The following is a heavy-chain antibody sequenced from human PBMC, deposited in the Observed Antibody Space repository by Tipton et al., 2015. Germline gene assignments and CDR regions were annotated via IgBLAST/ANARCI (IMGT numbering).Heavy chain of an antibody. V-gene: IGHV3-48*03. CDR2: ITSSGSTI. J-gene: IGHJ4*02. CDR3: VRGYRRYFDS. Sequence: SLRLSCAASAFTFSSYEMNWVRQAPGKGLEWVSYITSSGSTIYYADSVKGRFTISRDNAKNSLYVQMNSLRAEDTALYFCVRGYRRYFDSWGQGTLVTVSS. CDR1: AFTFSSYE. D-gene: IGHD5-12*01.